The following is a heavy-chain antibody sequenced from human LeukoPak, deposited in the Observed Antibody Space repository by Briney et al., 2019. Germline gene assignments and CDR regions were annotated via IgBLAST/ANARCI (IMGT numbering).Heavy chain of an antibody. CDR2: IYYSGST. CDR3: ARRFLYSSSWYFDY. CDR1: GGSISSSSYY. D-gene: IGHD6-13*01. Sequence: PSETLSLTCTVSGGSISSSSYYWGWIRQPPGKGLEWIGSIYYSGSTYYNPSLKSRVTISVDTSKNQFSLKLSSVTAADTAVYYCARRFLYSSSWYFDYWGQGTLVTVSS. V-gene: IGHV4-39*01. J-gene: IGHJ4*02.